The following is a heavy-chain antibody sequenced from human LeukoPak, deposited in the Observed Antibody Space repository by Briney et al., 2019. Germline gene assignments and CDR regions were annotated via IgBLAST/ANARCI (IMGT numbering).Heavy chain of an antibody. CDR1: GGSISSSSYY. D-gene: IGHD6-13*01. Sequence: SETLSLTCTVSGGSISSSSYYWGWIRQPPGKGLEWIGSIYYSGSTYYNPSLKSRVTMSVDTSKNQFSLKLSSVTAADTAVYYCARGVGAAAGNYYYYYGMDVWGQGTTVTVSS. CDR3: ARGVGAAAGNYYYYYGMDV. V-gene: IGHV4-39*07. J-gene: IGHJ6*02. CDR2: IYYSGST.